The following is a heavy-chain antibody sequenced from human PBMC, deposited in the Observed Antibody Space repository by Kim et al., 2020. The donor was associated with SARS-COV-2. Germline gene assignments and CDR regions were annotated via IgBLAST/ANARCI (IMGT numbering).Heavy chain of an antibody. J-gene: IGHJ5*01. D-gene: IGHD3-3*01. CDR2: ISYDGRKK. Sequence: GGSLRLSCGASGLRFDDSAMNWVRQAPGKGLEWVAVISYDGRKKEYADSVKGRFTVSRDSSKSTLFLEMDSLKVEDTAVYYCARGNYDESLTLSDDS. V-gene: IGHV3-30*03. CDR3: ARGNYDESLTLSDDS. CDR1: GLRFDDSA.